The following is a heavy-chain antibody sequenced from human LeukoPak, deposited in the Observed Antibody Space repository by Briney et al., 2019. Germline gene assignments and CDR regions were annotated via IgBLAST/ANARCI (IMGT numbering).Heavy chain of an antibody. CDR2: INHSGST. D-gene: IGHD6-13*01. J-gene: IGHJ4*02. CDR1: GGSFSGYY. Sequence: SETLSLTCAVYGGSFSGYYWSWLRQPPGKGLEWIGEINHSGSTNYNPSLKSRVTISVDTSKNQFSLKLSSVTAADTAVYYCARHWFIAALDYWGQGTLVTVSS. CDR3: ARHWFIAALDY. V-gene: IGHV4-34*01.